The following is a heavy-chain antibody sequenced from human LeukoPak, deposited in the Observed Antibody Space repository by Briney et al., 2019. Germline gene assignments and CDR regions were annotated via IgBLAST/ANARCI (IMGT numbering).Heavy chain of an antibody. CDR3: ARPPGYSSSA. CDR2: IYYSGST. J-gene: IGHJ4*02. Sequence: PSETLSLTCTVSGGSISSYYWSWIRQPPGKGLEWIGSIYYSGSTYYNPSLKSRVTISVDTSKNQFSLKLSSVTAADTAVYYCARPPGYSSSAWGQGTLVTVSS. CDR1: GGSISSYY. D-gene: IGHD6-6*01. V-gene: IGHV4-59*05.